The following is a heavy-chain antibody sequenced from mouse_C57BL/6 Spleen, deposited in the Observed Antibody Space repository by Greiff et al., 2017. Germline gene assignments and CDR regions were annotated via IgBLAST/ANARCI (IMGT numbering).Heavy chain of an antibody. D-gene: IGHD4-1*01. CDR1: GYTFTDYY. J-gene: IGHJ2*01. V-gene: IGHV1-26*01. CDR3: ARRTGASDY. CDR2: INPNNGGT. Sequence: EVQLQQSGPELVKPGASVKISCKASGYTFTDYYMNWVKQSHGKSLEWIGDINPNNGGTSYNQKFKGKATLTVDKSSSTAYMELRSLTSEDSAVYYCARRTGASDYWGQGTTLTVSS.